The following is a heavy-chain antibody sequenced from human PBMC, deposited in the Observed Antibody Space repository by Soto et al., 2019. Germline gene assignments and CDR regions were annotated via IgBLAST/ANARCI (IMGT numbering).Heavy chain of an antibody. CDR2: ISPSGGST. V-gene: IGHV3-23*01. J-gene: IGHJ3*02. CDR1: GFTFRSYD. Sequence: EVQLLESGGGLVQPGGSLRLSCAASGFTFRSYDMSWVRQAPGKGLEWVSGISPSGGSTYYAASVKGRFTISRDNSKNTLHPQMSSLRAEDTALYFCAKDFYDPGAFDIWGQGTMVTVSS. D-gene: IGHD3-3*01. CDR3: AKDFYDPGAFDI.